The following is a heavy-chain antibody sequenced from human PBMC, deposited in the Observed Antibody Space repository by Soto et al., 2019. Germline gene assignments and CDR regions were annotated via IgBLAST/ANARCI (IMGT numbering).Heavy chain of an antibody. CDR2: ISSSGSTI. J-gene: IGHJ4*02. Sequence: QVQLVESGGGLVKPGGSLRLSCAASGFTFSDYYMSWIRQAPGKGLEWVSYISSSGSTIYYADSVKGRFTISRDNTKNSLYLQMNCLRAEDTAVYYCERRLYNWNSPRPDYWGQGTLVTVSS. D-gene: IGHD1-7*01. CDR1: GFTFSDYY. CDR3: ERRLYNWNSPRPDY. V-gene: IGHV3-11*01.